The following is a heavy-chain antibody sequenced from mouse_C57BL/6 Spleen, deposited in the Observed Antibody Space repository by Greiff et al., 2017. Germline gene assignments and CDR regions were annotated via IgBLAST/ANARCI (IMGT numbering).Heavy chain of an antibody. CDR3: ARAYGNCTYYALDY. D-gene: IGHD2-1*01. CDR1: GYTFTSYW. Sequence: QVQLQQPGAELVMPGASVKLSCKASGYTFTSYWMHWVKQRPGQGLEWIGEIDPSDSYTNYNQKFKGKSTLTVDKSSSTAYMQLSSLTSEDSAVYYCARAYGNCTYYALDYWGQGTSVTVSS. J-gene: IGHJ4*01. V-gene: IGHV1-69*01. CDR2: IDPSDSYT.